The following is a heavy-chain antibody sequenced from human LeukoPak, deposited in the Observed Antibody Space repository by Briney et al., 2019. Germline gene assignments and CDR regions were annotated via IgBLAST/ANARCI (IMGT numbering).Heavy chain of an antibody. V-gene: IGHV3-23*01. CDR1: GFSFSTYE. CDR3: AKAPNIMCTNGVCPFDY. CDR2: ISGSGGST. D-gene: IGHD2-8*01. Sequence: GGSLRLSCAASGFSFSTYEMNWVRLAPGKGLEWVSAISGSGGSTYYADSVKGRFTISRDNSKNTLYLQMNSLRAEDTAVYYCAKAPNIMCTNGVCPFDYWGQGTLVTVSS. J-gene: IGHJ4*02.